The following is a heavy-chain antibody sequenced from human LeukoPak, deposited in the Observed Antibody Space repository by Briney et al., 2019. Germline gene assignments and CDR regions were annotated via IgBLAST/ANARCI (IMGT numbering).Heavy chain of an antibody. CDR1: GFTYPNFA. CDR3: AKGETEGGGLAHAY. D-gene: IGHD2-15*01. V-gene: IGHV3-23*01. CDR2: ISGRGGST. Sequence: GGSLRLSCAASGFTYPNFAMSWVRQAPGKGLEWVSAISGRGGSTYYADAVKGRFTISRDNSKNTLYLQMNSLSADDTAEYYCAKGETEGGGLAHAYWGQGTLVTVSS. J-gene: IGHJ4*02.